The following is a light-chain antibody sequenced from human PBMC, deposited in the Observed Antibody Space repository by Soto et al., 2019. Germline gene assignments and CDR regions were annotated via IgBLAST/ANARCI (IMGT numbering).Light chain of an antibody. J-gene: IGKJ1*01. CDR1: QSVLYNSNNKNY. Sequence: DIVTTQSPDSLAVSLGERATINCKSSQSVLYNSNNKNYLAWYQQKPGQPPKLLISWASTRESGVPDRFSGSGSGTDFTLTISSLQAEDVAVYYCQQYYSTPRTFGQGTKVEIK. CDR2: WAS. V-gene: IGKV4-1*01. CDR3: QQYYSTPRT.